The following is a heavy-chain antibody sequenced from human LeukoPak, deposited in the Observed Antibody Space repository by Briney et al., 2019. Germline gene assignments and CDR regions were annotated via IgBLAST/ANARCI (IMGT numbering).Heavy chain of an antibody. CDR2: IYYIGST. CDR3: ARGRGEGRGISLVRGVRALSYNWFDP. Sequence: GSLRLSCAVSGFTFSSYNMNWIRQPPGKGLEWIGRIYYIGSTYYYNPSLKSRVTISVDTSKNQFSLKLSSVNAADTAVYYCARGRGEGRGISLVRGVRALSYNWFDPWGQGTLVTVSS. J-gene: IGHJ5*02. D-gene: IGHD3-10*01. V-gene: IGHV4-39*07. CDR1: GFTFSSYN.